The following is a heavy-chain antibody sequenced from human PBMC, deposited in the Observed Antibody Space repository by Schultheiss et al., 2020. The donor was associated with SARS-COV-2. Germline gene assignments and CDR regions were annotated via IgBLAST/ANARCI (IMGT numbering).Heavy chain of an antibody. V-gene: IGHV3-11*04. J-gene: IGHJ4*02. CDR1: GFTFSNAW. CDR2: ISSSGSTI. D-gene: IGHD1-1*01. Sequence: GESLKISCAASGFTFSNAWMSWVRQAPGKGLEWVSYISSSGSTIYYADSVKGRFTISRDNAKNSLYLQMNSLRAEDTAVYYCARGWNHLDYWGQGTLVTVSS. CDR3: ARGWNHLDY.